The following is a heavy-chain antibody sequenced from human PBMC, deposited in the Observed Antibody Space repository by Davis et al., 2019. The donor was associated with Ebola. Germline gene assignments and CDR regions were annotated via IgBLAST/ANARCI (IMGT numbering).Heavy chain of an antibody. Sequence: GESLKISCAASGFTFSSYWMSWVRQAPGKGLEWVANIKQDGSEKYYVDSVKGRFTISRDNAKNSLYLQMNSLRAEDTAVYYCARDMTGSSWYFYYFDYWGQGTLVTVSS. V-gene: IGHV3-7*01. CDR1: GFTFSSYW. D-gene: IGHD6-13*01. CDR2: IKQDGSEK. CDR3: ARDMTGSSWYFYYFDY. J-gene: IGHJ4*02.